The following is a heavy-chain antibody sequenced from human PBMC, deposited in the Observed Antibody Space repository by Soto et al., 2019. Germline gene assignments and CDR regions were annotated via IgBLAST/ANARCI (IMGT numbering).Heavy chain of an antibody. V-gene: IGHV1-46*03. D-gene: IGHD6-13*01. CDR2: ISPSSGGT. CDR1: GYTFTSYY. CDR3: TRSIITTAGTDAFDL. J-gene: IGHJ3*01. Sequence: QVQLVQSGAEVKKPGASVRVSCKASGYTFTSYYIHWVRQAPGHGPEWMGMISPSSGGTDYAQKSQXSXTLXRDTSTSTVYMELSSLRSEDTAVYYCTRSIITTAGTDAFDLWGQGTLVTVSS.